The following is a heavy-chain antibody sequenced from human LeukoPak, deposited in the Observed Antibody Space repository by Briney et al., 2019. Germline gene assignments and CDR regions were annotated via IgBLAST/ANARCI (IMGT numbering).Heavy chain of an antibody. J-gene: IGHJ5*02. V-gene: IGHV4-59*01. D-gene: IGHD2-2*01. CDR3: ARDSHFCSGISCDLGWFDP. CDR1: GGSISSYY. CDR2: IYYSGST. Sequence: PSETLSLTCTVSGGSISSYYWSWIRQPPGKGLEWIGYIYYSGSTNYNPSLKSRVTISVDTSKNQFSLKLRSVTAADTAVYYCARDSHFCSGISCDLGWFDPWGQGTLVTVSS.